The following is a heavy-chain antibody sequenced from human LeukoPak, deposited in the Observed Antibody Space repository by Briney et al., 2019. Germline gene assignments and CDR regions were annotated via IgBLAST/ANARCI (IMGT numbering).Heavy chain of an antibody. V-gene: IGHV3-23*01. J-gene: IGHJ4*02. CDR3: AKRGGSCSGGSCYGGFDC. D-gene: IGHD2-15*01. CDR2: ISGSGGGT. CDR1: GFTFSSYA. Sequence: GGSLRLSCAASGFTFSSYAMSWVRQAPGKGLEWVSAISGSGGGTYYGDSVKGRFTISRDNSKNTLYLQMNSLRAEDTAVYYCAKRGGSCSGGSCYGGFDCWGQGIMVTVSS.